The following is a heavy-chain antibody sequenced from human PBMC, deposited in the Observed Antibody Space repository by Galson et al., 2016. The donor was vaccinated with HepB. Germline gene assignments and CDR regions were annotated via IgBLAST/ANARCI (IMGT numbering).Heavy chain of an antibody. D-gene: IGHD1-26*01. CDR2: INTDNSNT. CDR3: ARVGGSSYGWFDP. J-gene: IGHJ5*02. CDR1: GYSFTNYL. Sequence: SVKVSCKASGYSFTNYLIYWLRPAPGQRLEWMGWINTDNSNTKYSQKFQGRVTITRDTSASTAYMELRSLRSEDTAMYYCARVGGSSYGWFDPWGQGTLVTVSS. V-gene: IGHV1-3*04.